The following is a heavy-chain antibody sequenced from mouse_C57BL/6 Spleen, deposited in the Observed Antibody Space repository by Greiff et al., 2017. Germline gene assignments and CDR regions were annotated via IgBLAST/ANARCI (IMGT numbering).Heavy chain of an antibody. D-gene: IGHD1-1*02. CDR2: ISYDGSN. CDR3: ARDPYGLAY. Sequence: EESGPGLVKPSQSLSLTCSVTGYSITSGYYWNWIRQFPGNKLEWMGYISYDGSNNYNPSLKNRISITRDTSKNQFFLKLNSVTTEDTATYYCARDPYGLAYWGQGTLVTVSA. V-gene: IGHV3-6*01. J-gene: IGHJ3*01. CDR1: GYSITSGYY.